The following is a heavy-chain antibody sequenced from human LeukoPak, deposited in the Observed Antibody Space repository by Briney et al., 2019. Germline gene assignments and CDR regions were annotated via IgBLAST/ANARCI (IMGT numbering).Heavy chain of an antibody. CDR3: APAGYSSSWYQSYYFDY. D-gene: IGHD6-13*01. CDR2: INPNSGGT. J-gene: IGHJ4*02. CDR1: GYTFTGYY. V-gene: IGHV1-2*06. Sequence: ASVKVSCKASGYTFTGYYMHWVRQAPRQGLEWMGRINPNSGGTNYAQKFQGRVTMTRDTSISTAYMELSRLRSDDTAVYYCAPAGYSSSWYQSYYFDYWGQGTLVTVSS.